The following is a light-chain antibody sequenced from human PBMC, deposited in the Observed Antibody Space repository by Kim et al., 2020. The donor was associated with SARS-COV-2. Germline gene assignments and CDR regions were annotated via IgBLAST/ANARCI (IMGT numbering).Light chain of an antibody. CDR1: SSDIGNNNY. CDR2: EVS. V-gene: IGLV2-14*01. CDR3: SSYAVTSVD. J-gene: IGLJ1*01. Sequence: QSALTQPASVSGSPGQSVTISCTATSSDIGNNNYVSWYQHHPGKATILMIYEVSNRPSGTSNRFSGSKSGNTASLTISGLQPDDEADYYCSSYAVTSVDFGTGTKVTVL.